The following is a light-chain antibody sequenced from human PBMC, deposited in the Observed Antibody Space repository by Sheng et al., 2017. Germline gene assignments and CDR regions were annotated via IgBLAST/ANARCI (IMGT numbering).Light chain of an antibody. Sequence: QSALTQPPSASGSPGQSVTISCTGTSSDVGAYNYVSWYQHHPGKAPKLMIYEVSKRPSGVPDRFSGSKSGNTASLTVSGLQAEDEADYYCSSYAGSNNFVVFGGGTKLTV. V-gene: IGLV2-8*01. CDR3: SSYAGSNNFVV. J-gene: IGLJ2*01. CDR1: SSDVGAYNY. CDR2: EVS.